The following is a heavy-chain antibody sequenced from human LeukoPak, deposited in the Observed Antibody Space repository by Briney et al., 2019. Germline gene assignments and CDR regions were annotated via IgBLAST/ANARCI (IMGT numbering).Heavy chain of an antibody. D-gene: IGHD4-17*01. J-gene: IGHJ4*02. CDR3: AKQRTTVTSGPLDY. CDR2: IFYSGNT. V-gene: IGHV4-39*01. CDR1: GDSISSSSSY. Sequence: SETLSLTCTVSGDSISSSSSYWGWIRQPPGKGLEWIGSIFYSGNTYYNPSLKSRVTISVDTSKNQSSLKVSSVTAADTAVYYCAKQRTTVTSGPLDYWGQGTLVTVSS.